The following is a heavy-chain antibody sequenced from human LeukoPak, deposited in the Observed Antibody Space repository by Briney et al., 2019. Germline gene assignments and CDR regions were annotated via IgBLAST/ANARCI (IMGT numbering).Heavy chain of an antibody. CDR2: ISSSSSSYI. J-gene: IGHJ5*02. CDR3: ARDRRYCSSTSCYQGNWFDP. CDR1: GFTFSSYS. D-gene: IGHD2-2*01. Sequence: GGSLRLSCAASGFTFSSYSMNWVRQAPGKGLEWVSSISSSSSSYIYYPDSVKGRFTISRDNAKNSLYLQMNSLRAEDTAVYYCARDRRYCSSTSCYQGNWFDPWGQGTLVTVSS. V-gene: IGHV3-21*01.